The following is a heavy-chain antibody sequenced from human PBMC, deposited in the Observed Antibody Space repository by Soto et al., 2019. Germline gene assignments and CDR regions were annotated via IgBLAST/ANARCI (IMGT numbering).Heavy chain of an antibody. D-gene: IGHD1-26*01. V-gene: IGHV1-18*01. Sequence: QVHLVQSGAEVKKPGASVKVSCQGSGYAFTTYGITWVRQAPGQGLEWMGWISPHNGNTNYAQKIQGRVTMTRDTSTSPTYMDLRSLRYDDTAVYYCARGSYGDYWGQGALVTVSS. CDR3: ARGSYGDY. CDR2: ISPHNGNT. CDR1: GYAFTTYG. J-gene: IGHJ4*02.